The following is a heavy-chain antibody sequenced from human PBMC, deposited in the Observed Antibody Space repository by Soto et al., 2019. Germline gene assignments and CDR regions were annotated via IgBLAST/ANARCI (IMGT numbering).Heavy chain of an antibody. V-gene: IGHV4-31*11. Sequence: SETLSLTCGVSGDSISRIDYYWTWIRQHPEKGLEWIGNIYFRGNTYYSPSLESRLTISVDTSKNQFSLKLTSVTAADTAVYYCAREGGSYDSGGYLIRGAFDIWGQGTMVTVSS. CDR3: AREGGSYDSGGYLIRGAFDI. J-gene: IGHJ3*02. CDR1: GDSISRIDYY. D-gene: IGHD3-22*01. CDR2: IYFRGNT.